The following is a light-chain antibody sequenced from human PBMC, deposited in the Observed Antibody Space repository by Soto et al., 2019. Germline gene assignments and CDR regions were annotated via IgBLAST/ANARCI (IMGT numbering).Light chain of an antibody. J-gene: IGLJ2*01. Sequence: QSVLTQPPSVSGAPGQRVTISCTGSTSNIGAGYEVHWYQQLPGTAPKLLIYGNTNRPSGVPDRFSGSKSDTSASLAITGLQAEDEADYYCQYYDSSLSGVLFGGGTKVSVL. CDR2: GNT. CDR1: TSNIGAGYE. V-gene: IGLV1-40*01. CDR3: QYYDSSLSGVL.